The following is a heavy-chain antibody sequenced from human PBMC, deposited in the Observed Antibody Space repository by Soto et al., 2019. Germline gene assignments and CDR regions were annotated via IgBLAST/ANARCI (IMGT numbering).Heavy chain of an antibody. CDR1: GGTFSSYT. V-gene: IGHV1-69*02. Sequence: ASVKVSCKASGGTFSSYTISWVRQAPGQGLEWMGRIIPILGIANYAQKFQGRVTITADKSTSTAYMELSSLRSEDTAVYYCARGRSLEPHDAFDIWGQGTMVTVSS. D-gene: IGHD1-26*01. J-gene: IGHJ3*02. CDR3: ARGRSLEPHDAFDI. CDR2: IIPILGIA.